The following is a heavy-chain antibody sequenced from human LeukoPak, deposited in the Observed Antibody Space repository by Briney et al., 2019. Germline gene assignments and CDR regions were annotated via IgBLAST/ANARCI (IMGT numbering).Heavy chain of an antibody. Sequence: SETLSLTCTVSGDSVSSENYHWTWIRQPPGKGLECIGYIYYSGSANYNPSLKSRVTMSVDTSKNQFSLRLNSVNGAETGVYFWGRGLKPLERWFDPWGQGNLVNGSS. CDR1: GDSVSSENYH. D-gene: IGHD3-3*01. CDR3: GRGLKPLERWFDP. V-gene: IGHV4-61*01. J-gene: IGHJ5*02. CDR2: IYYSGSA.